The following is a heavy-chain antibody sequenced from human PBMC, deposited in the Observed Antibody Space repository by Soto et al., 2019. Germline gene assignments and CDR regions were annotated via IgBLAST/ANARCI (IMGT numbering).Heavy chain of an antibody. D-gene: IGHD2-2*01. CDR3: ARGKYQLLPNWFDP. CDR2: INHSGST. Sequence: QVQLQQWGAGLLKPSETLSLTCAVYGGSFSGYYWCWIRQPPGKGLEWMGEINHSGSTNYNPSLQSRVTKSVHTSKNQSSQKLSSVTAADTAVYYWARGKYQLLPNWFDPWGPGTLVTVSS. V-gene: IGHV4-34*01. CDR1: GGSFSGYY. J-gene: IGHJ5*02.